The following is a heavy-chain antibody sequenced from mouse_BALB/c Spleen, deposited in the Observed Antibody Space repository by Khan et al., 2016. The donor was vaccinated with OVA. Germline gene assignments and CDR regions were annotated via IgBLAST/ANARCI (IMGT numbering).Heavy chain of an antibody. CDR2: IWGDGST. J-gene: IGHJ4*01. Sequence: QVQLQESGPGLVAPSQSLSITCTVSGFSLTSYGVSWVRQPPGKGLEWLGVIWGDGSTNYHSALISSLSISKYSSKSKVFLKLNSLQVDDTATYYWAKPNWAGYAMDYWGQGTSVTVSS. CDR1: GFSLTSYG. CDR3: AKPNWAGYAMDY. D-gene: IGHD4-1*01. V-gene: IGHV2-3*01.